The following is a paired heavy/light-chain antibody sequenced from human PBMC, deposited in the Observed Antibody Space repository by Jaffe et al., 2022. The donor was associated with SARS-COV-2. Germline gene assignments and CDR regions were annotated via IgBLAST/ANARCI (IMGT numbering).Heavy chain of an antibody. V-gene: IGHV4-59*01. D-gene: IGHD1-26*01. CDR1: GGSISSYY. J-gene: IGHJ4*02. CDR3: ARGRIGGSY. CDR2: IYYSGST. Sequence: QVQLQESGPGLVKPSETLSLTCTVSGGSISSYYWSWSRQPPGKGLEWIGNIYYSGSTNYNPSLRSRVTISVDTSKNQLSLKLNSVTTADTAVYYCARGRIGGSYWGQGILVTVSS.
Light chain of an antibody. V-gene: IGLV1-51*02. J-gene: IGLJ2*01. CDR3: GTWDSGLSAGV. CDR2: ENN. Sequence: QSVLTQPPSVSAAPGQKVTISCSGSSSNIGNNYVSWYQQLPGTAPKLLIYENNKRPSGIPDRFSGSKSDTSATLGITGLQTGDEADYYCGTWDSGLSAGVFGGGTKLTVL. CDR1: SSNIGNNY.